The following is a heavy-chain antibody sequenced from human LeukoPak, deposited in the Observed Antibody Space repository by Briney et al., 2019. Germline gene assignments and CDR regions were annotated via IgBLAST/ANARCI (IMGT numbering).Heavy chain of an antibody. Sequence: PSETLCLTCTVSGVSISGYYWIWIRQSPRRGLEYIGSIFYREGFSYCATTFYNPSLQSRVTISVDTSKNAFSLRLSSVTAADTAVYYCARQISGNRDYWGQGTLVTVSA. J-gene: IGHJ4*02. CDR3: ARQISGNRDY. CDR1: GVSISGYY. CDR2: IFYREGFSYCATT. V-gene: IGHV4-59*05. D-gene: IGHD3-10*01.